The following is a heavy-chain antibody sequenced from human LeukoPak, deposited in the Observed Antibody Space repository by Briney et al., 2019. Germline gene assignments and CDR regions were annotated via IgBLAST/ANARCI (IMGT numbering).Heavy chain of an antibody. CDR3: ARVSGWYWLDK. CDR2: ISSDVRIT. D-gene: IGHD6-19*01. CDR1: GYTFSTYA. V-gene: IGHV3-64*01. J-gene: IGHJ4*02. Sequence: PVGSLRLSCSASGYTFSTYAMHWVRQAPAKGLEYVSAISSDVRITYYANSLEGRFTTSRDNPKNTLYPQMGSLRVQDTAVYYCARVSGWYWLDKWGQGTLVTVSS.